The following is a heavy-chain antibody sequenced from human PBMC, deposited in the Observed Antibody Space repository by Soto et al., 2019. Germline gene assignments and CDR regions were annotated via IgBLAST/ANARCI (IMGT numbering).Heavy chain of an antibody. J-gene: IGHJ4*02. CDR1: GGSISSYY. CDR3: ARDFAYFDS. Sequence: SETLSLTCTVSGGSISSYYWSWIRQPAGKGLEWIGRFYPSGSTNYNPSLKSRVTMSIDTSKNQFPLNLDSVTAADTAVYFCARDFAYFDSWGQGTLVTVSS. V-gene: IGHV4-4*07. CDR2: FYPSGST. D-gene: IGHD3-3*01.